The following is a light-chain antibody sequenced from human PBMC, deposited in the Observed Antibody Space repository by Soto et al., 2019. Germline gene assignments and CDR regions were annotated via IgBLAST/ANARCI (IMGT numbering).Light chain of an antibody. CDR3: QQANSFPYT. CDR2: AAS. J-gene: IGKJ2*01. V-gene: IGKV1-12*01. CDR1: QGISGW. Sequence: DIQMNQSPSSVSASVGDRVTITCRASQGISGWLAWYQQKPGKYPKLLIYAASSLQSGFLLRFVSSGSGTDCTLTISSLQPEDFATYNSQQANSFPYTFGQGTKLEIK.